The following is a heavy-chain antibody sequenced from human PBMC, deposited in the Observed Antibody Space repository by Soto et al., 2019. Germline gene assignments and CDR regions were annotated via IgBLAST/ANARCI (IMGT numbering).Heavy chain of an antibody. CDR3: SRLRDTYFFDS. V-gene: IGHV4-31*03. J-gene: IGHJ4*02. CDR1: GDSMTTIGYY. D-gene: IGHD3-10*01. CDR2: IYHTGST. Sequence: QVHLQESGPGLVKPSQTLSLTCSVSGDSMTTIGYYWSWVRQHPGKGLEWIGYIYHTGSTYYNPSLKGRINISLDTSKQQFSPNLTSVTAADTAVYFCSRLRDTYFFDSWGQGTLVTVSS.